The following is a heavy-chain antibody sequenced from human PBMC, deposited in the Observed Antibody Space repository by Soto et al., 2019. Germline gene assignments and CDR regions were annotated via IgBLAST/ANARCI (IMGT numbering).Heavy chain of an antibody. D-gene: IGHD3-10*01. V-gene: IGHV3-74*01. CDR3: ARGAFGNYYVDY. Sequence: EVQLVESGGGLVQPGGSLRLSCAASGFTFSRDWMHWVRQAPGKGLVWVSRIKYDGSSTNYADSVKGRFTISRDNAKNTVYLQMNSLRDEDTDVYYCARGAFGNYYVDYWGQGTLVTVAS. CDR1: GFTFSRDW. CDR2: IKYDGSST. J-gene: IGHJ4*02.